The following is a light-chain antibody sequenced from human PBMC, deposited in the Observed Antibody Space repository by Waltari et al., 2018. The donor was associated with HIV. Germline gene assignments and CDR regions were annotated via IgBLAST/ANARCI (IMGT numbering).Light chain of an antibody. J-gene: IGKJ1*01. CDR1: QDISNY. Sequence: DIQMTQSPSSLSAFVGDRVNITCQASQDISNYLNWYQQKPGKAPKLLIYDASNLETGVPSRFSGSGSGTDFTFTISSLQPEDIATYYCQQYDNLLRTFGQGTKVEIK. CDR3: QQYDNLLRT. V-gene: IGKV1-33*01. CDR2: DAS.